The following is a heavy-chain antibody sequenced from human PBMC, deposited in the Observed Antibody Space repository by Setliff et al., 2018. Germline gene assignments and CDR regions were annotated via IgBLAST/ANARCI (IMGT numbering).Heavy chain of an antibody. J-gene: IGHJ6*03. CDR1: GASISSYY. D-gene: IGHD1-26*01. Sequence: SETLSLTCTVSGASISSYYWSWIRQPPGKGLEWIGYISYTGSTNYNPSLKSRVTISLDTSKNNFSLQVSSVTAADTAVYYCARAPPNRYSGSYEYFYMDVWGKGTTVTVSS. V-gene: IGHV4-59*08. CDR2: ISYTGST. CDR3: ARAPPNRYSGSYEYFYMDV.